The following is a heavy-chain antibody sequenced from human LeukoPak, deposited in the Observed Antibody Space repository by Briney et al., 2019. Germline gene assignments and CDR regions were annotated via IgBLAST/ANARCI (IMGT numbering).Heavy chain of an antibody. CDR2: ISAYNGNT. J-gene: IGHJ4*02. CDR1: GYTFTSYG. D-gene: IGHD3-10*01. CDR3: ARDYGRWFGNTNYFDY. V-gene: IGHV1-18*01. Sequence: ASVKVSCKASGYTFTSYGISWVRQAPGQGLEWMGWISAYNGNTNYAQKLQGRVTMTTDTSTSTAYMELRSLRSDNTAVYYCARDYGRWFGNTNYFDYWGQGTLVTVSS.